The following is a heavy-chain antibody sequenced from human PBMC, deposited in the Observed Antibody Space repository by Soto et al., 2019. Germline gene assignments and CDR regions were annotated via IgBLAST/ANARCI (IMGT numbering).Heavy chain of an antibody. CDR1: GGSFSGYY. CDR2: INHSGST. J-gene: IGHJ6*02. V-gene: IGHV4-34*01. CDR3: ARVTGRYYYGMDV. Sequence: QVQLQQWGAGLLKPSETLSLTCAVYGGSFSGYYWSWIRQPPGKGLEWIGEINHSGSTNYNPSLKRRVTTPVDTSKHQFSLKLSSVTAADTAVYYCARVTGRYYYGMDVWGQGTTVTVSS.